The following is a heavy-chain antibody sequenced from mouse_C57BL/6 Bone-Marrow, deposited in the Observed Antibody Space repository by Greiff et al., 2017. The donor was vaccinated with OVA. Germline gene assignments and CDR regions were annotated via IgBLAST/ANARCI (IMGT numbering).Heavy chain of an antibody. D-gene: IGHD1-1*01. J-gene: IGHJ4*01. V-gene: IGHV1-4*01. CDR3: ARITTGVEARDY. CDR1: GYTFTSYT. CDR2: INPSSGYT. Sequence: VQLQQPGAELARPGASVKLSCKASGYTFTSYTMHWVTQRPGQGLEWLGYINPSSGYTKSNQKFKDKATLTADKSSSTAYMQLSSLTSEDSAVYYCARITTGVEARDYWGQGTAVTVSS.